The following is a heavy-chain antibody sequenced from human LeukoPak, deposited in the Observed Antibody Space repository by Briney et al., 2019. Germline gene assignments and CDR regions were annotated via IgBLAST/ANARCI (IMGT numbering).Heavy chain of an antibody. V-gene: IGHV3-73*01. Sequence: PGGSLRLSCAASGFTFSGSAMHWVRQASGKGLEWVGRIRSKANSYATAYAASVKGRFTISRDDSKNTAYLQMNSLKTEDTAVYYCTRQRYDILTGWSQSWGQGTLVTVSS. J-gene: IGHJ4*02. CDR2: IRSKANSYAT. CDR3: TRQRYDILTGWSQS. D-gene: IGHD3-9*01. CDR1: GFTFSGSA.